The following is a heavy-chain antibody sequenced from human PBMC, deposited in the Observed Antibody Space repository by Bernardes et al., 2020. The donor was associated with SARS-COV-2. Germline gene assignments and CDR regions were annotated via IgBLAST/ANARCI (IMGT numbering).Heavy chain of an antibody. Sequence: ASVKVSCKVSGYTLTELSMHWVRQAPGKGLEWMGGFDPEDGETIYAQKFQGRVTMTEDTSTDTAYMELSSLRSEDTAVYYCATGLPASSIAARPFDYWGQGTLVTVSS. V-gene: IGHV1-24*01. CDR2: FDPEDGET. CDR1: GYTLTELS. CDR3: ATGLPASSIAARPFDY. J-gene: IGHJ4*02. D-gene: IGHD6-6*01.